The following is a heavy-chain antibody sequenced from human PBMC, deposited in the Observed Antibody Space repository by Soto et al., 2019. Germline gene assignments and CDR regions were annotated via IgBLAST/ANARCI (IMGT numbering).Heavy chain of an antibody. CDR3: AREGIAVAGFFDY. V-gene: IGHV3-30-3*01. CDR2: ISYDGSNK. Sequence: GGSLRLSCAASGFTFSSYAMHWVRQAPGKGLGWVAVISYDGSNKYYADSVKGRFTISRDNSKNTPYLQMNSLRAEDTAVYYCAREGIAVAGFFDYWGQGTLVTVSS. J-gene: IGHJ4*02. CDR1: GFTFSSYA. D-gene: IGHD6-19*01.